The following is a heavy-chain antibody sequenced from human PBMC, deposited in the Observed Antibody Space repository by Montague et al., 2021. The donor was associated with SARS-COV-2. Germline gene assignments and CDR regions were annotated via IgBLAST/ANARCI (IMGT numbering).Heavy chain of an antibody. V-gene: IGHV4-59*08. D-gene: IGHD5-12*01. CDR3: ARRLMGDLVADWFFDV. J-gene: IGHJ2*01. CDR1: GGFISSYY. CDR2: IFDSGNS. Sequence: SETLSLTCTVSGGFISSYYWSWIRQPPGKGLEWIAYIFDSGNSNYNPSLKSRVSTSVDTSKNQFSLNLTSVTAADTAVYYCARRLMGDLVADWFFDVWGRGTLVTVSS.